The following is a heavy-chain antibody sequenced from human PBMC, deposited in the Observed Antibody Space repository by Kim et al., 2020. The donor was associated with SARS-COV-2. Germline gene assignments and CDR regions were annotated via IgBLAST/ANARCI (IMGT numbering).Heavy chain of an antibody. CDR1: GFTFSSYA. Sequence: GGSLRLSCAASGFTFSSYAMSWVRQAPGKGLEWVSAISGSGGSTYYADSVKGRFTISRDNSKNTLYLQMNSLRAEDTAVYYCANLHGITIFGVVIMYYFDYWGQGTLVTVSS. V-gene: IGHV3-23*01. D-gene: IGHD3-3*01. CDR2: ISGSGGST. J-gene: IGHJ4*02. CDR3: ANLHGITIFGVVIMYYFDY.